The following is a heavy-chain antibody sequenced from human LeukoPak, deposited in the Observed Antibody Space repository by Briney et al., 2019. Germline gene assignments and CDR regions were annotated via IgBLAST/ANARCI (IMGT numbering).Heavy chain of an antibody. Sequence: GGSLRLSCAASRFIFSNSWMSWVRQAPGRGLEWVANIKEDGSETRYVASVKGRFPISRDNAKSSLYLQMNSLRAEDTAVYYCARGRWVFDCWGQGTLVTVSS. J-gene: IGHJ4*02. CDR1: RFIFSNSW. CDR3: ARGRWVFDC. CDR2: IKEDGSET. V-gene: IGHV3-7*01. D-gene: IGHD6-13*01.